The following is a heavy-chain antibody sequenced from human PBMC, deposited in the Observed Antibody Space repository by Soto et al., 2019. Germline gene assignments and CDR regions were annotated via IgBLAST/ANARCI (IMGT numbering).Heavy chain of an antibody. Sequence: QVQLVQSGAEVRKPGASVKVSCKASGYTFTSYGISWVRQAPGQGLEWMGWISAYNGNTNYAQKLQGRGTMTTDTSTSTAYMELRSLRSDDTAVYYCARDKGGDYAHYYYYGMDVWGQGTTVTVSS. CDR3: ARDKGGDYAHYYYYGMDV. D-gene: IGHD4-17*01. J-gene: IGHJ6*02. V-gene: IGHV1-18*01. CDR2: ISAYNGNT. CDR1: GYTFTSYG.